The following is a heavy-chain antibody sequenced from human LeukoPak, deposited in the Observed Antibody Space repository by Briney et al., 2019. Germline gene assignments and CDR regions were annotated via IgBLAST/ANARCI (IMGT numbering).Heavy chain of an antibody. CDR3: ARGTANFWSGYSSHFDY. CDR1: GYTLTSYY. CDR2: INPSGGST. D-gene: IGHD3-3*01. Sequence: ASVTVSFKASGYTLTSYYMHWVRQAPGQGLEWMGIINPSGGSTSYAQKFQGRVTMVRDTSTSTVYMEVSSLRSEDTAVYYCARGTANFWSGYSSHFDYWGQGTLVTVSS. J-gene: IGHJ4*02. V-gene: IGHV1-46*01.